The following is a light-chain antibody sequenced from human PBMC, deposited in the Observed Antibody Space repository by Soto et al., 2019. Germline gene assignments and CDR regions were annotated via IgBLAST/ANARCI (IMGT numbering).Light chain of an antibody. CDR1: QGTSSY. Sequence: DIQLTQSPSFLSASVGDRVTITCRASQGTSSYLAWFQQKPVRAPKLLIYGASTLQSGVPARFSGSGSGTDFTLTISNLQPEDFATYYCQQLNAYPLTFGQGTRLEI. CDR2: GAS. CDR3: QQLNAYPLT. V-gene: IGKV1-9*01. J-gene: IGKJ5*01.